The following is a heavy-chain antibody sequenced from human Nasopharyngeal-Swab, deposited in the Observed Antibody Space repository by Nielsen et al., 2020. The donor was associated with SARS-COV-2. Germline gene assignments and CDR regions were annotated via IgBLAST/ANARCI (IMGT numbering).Heavy chain of an antibody. Sequence: GGSLRLSCAASGFTFSSYAMHWVRQAPGKGLEWVAVISYDGSNKYYADSVKGRFTISRDNSKNTLYLQMNSLRAEDTAVYYCAREHDYGDPTSYGMDVWGQGTTVTVSS. J-gene: IGHJ6*02. CDR1: GFTFSSYA. D-gene: IGHD4-17*01. V-gene: IGHV3-30*04. CDR2: ISYDGSNK. CDR3: AREHDYGDPTSYGMDV.